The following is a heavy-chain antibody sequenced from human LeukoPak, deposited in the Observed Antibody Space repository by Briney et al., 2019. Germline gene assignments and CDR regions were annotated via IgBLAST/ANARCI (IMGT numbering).Heavy chain of an antibody. D-gene: IGHD6-19*01. V-gene: IGHV1-18*01. J-gene: IGHJ4*02. CDR3: AKDFGYSSGWSQIYYFDY. CDR2: ISANNGNT. Sequence: ASVKVSCKASGYTFTSYGISWVRQAPGQGLEWMGWISANNGNTNYAQKIQGRVTMTTDTTTSTAYMELRSLRSDDTAVYYCAKDFGYSSGWSQIYYFDYWGQGTLVTVSS. CDR1: GYTFTSYG.